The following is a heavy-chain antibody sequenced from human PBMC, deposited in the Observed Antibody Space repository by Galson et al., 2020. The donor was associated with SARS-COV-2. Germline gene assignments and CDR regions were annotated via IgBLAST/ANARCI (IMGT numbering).Heavy chain of an antibody. V-gene: IGHV2-5*02. D-gene: IGHD3-3*01. CDR1: GFSLSTSGVG. CDR2: INWDDDK. CDR3: AHRRVDFWQYYFGY. J-gene: IGHJ4*02. Sequence: KMSGPTLVKPTQTITLTCTFSGFSLSTSGVGVGWIRQPPGKALEWLALINWDDDKRYSPSLKSRLTITKDTSKNQVVLTMTNMDPVDTATYYCAHRRVDFWQYYFGYWGQGTLVTVSS.